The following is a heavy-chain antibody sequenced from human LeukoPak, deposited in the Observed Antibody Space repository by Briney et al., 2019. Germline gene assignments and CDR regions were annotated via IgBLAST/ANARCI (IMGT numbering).Heavy chain of an antibody. CDR1: GYTFTSYY. V-gene: IGHV1-46*01. CDR3: ARYLSQGWNDY. D-gene: IGHD1-1*01. Sequence: ASVKVSCKASGYTFTSYYMHWVRQAPGQGLEWMGIINPSGGSTSYAQKFQGRVTMTRDMSTSTVYMELSSLRSEDTAVCYCARYLSQGWNDYWGQGTLVTVSS. J-gene: IGHJ4*02. CDR2: INPSGGST.